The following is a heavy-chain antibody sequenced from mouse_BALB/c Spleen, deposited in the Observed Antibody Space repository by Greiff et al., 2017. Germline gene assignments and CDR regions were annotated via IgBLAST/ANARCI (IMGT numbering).Heavy chain of an antibody. Sequence: EVQLQESGPGLVKPSQSLSLTCTVTGYSITSDYAWNWIRQFPGNKLEWMGDISYSGSTSYNPSLKSRISITRDTSKNQFFLQLNSVTTEDTATYYCAKAYYGNYGASAMDYWGQGTSVTVSS. CDR1: GYSITSDYA. CDR3: AKAYYGNYGASAMDY. D-gene: IGHD2-1*01. V-gene: IGHV3-2*02. CDR2: ISYSGST. J-gene: IGHJ4*01.